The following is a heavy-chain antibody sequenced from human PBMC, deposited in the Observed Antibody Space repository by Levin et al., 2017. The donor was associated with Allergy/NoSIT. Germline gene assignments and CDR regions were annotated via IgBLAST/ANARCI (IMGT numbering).Heavy chain of an antibody. V-gene: IGHV3-7*01. D-gene: IGHD5-24*01. J-gene: IGHJ5*02. Sequence: PGGSLRLSCAASGFTFSSYWMTWVRQAPNKGLEWVANIKEDGSEIHYVGSVKGRFTVSRDNAKNVLYLQMNGLTAEDTPIYYCAKNIFMVDGYNWFDPWGQGTLVTVS. CDR3: AKNIFMVDGYNWFDP. CDR1: GFTFSSYW. CDR2: IKEDGSEI.